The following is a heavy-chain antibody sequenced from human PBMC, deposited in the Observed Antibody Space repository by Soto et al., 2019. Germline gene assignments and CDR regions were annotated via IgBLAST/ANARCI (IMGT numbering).Heavy chain of an antibody. CDR3: ARLGGAPAALLAH. CDR1: GGSISSSDSF. CDR2: ISSTGAT. V-gene: IGHV4-39*02. D-gene: IGHD2-2*01. Sequence: SETLSLTCIVSGGSISSSDSFWGWIRQPPGKGLEWIATISSTGATYYSPSLESRVTISADTSQNHFSLYVRSVTAAETAVYYCARLGGAPAALLAHWGQGALVTVSS. J-gene: IGHJ4*02.